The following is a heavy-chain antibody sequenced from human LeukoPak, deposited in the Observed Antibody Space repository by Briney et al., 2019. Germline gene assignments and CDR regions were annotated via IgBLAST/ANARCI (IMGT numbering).Heavy chain of an antibody. CDR2: ISGSSGII. V-gene: IGHV3-48*04. CDR1: GFTFNTYT. Sequence: GGSLRLSCAASGFTFNTYTMNWVRQAPGKGLEWVSYISGSSGIIDYADSVRGRFTISRDNAKNSLYLQMNSLRAEDTAVYYCARMSPPFSAWGQGTLVIVSS. J-gene: IGHJ5*02. CDR3: ARMSPPFSA.